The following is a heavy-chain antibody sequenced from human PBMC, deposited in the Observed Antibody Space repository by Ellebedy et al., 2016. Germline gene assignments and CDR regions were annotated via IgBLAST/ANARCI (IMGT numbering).Heavy chain of an antibody. D-gene: IGHD4-11*01. Sequence: GESLKISCAASGFMFRKHAMHWVRQAPGKGLEWVAFISDDGSTKWYADSVKVRFTLSRDNFHNTVYLQMSSLRVDDTALYYCVRGGDYSSFDSWGQGTLVTVSS. CDR2: ISDDGSTK. CDR1: GFMFRKHA. V-gene: IGHV3-30*04. J-gene: IGHJ4*02. CDR3: VRGGDYSSFDS.